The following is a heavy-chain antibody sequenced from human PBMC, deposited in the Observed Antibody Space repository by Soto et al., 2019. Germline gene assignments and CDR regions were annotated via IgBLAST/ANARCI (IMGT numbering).Heavy chain of an antibody. CDR1: GFTFSSYG. CDR2: IWYDGSNK. CDR3: ARDVGAAPRRYYFDY. J-gene: IGHJ4*02. Sequence: QVQLVESGGGVVQPGRSLRLSCAASGFTFSSYGMHWVRQAPGKGLEWVAVIWYDGSNKYYADSVKGRFTISRDNSKNTLYLQRNSLRAEDTAVYYCARDVGAAPRRYYFDYWGQGTLVTVSS. D-gene: IGHD1-26*01. V-gene: IGHV3-33*01.